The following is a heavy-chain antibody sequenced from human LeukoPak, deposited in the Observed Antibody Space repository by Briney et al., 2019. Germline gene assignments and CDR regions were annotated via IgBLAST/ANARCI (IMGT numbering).Heavy chain of an antibody. CDR2: ISSSGSYI. V-gene: IGHV3-21*01. CDR3: ARVGYDGSGSPREAVRYYFDY. J-gene: IGHJ4*02. CDR1: GFTFSSYS. Sequence: GGSLRLSCAASGFTFSSYSMNWVRQAPGKGQEWASSISSSGSYIYYADSVKGRFTISRDNAKNSLYLQMNSLRAEDTAVYYCARVGYDGSGSPREAVRYYFDYWGQGTLVTVSS. D-gene: IGHD3-10*01.